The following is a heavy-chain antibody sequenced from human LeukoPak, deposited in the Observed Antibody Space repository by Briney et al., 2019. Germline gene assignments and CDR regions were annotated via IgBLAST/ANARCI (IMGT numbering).Heavy chain of an antibody. J-gene: IGHJ3*02. CDR2: INPSGGST. CDR3: ALSAGGSYPHNDAFDI. D-gene: IGHD1-26*01. CDR1: GGTFISYA. V-gene: IGHV1-46*01. Sequence: GSSVKVSCKASGGTFISYAISWVRQAPGQGLEWMGIINPSGGSTSYAQKFQGRVTMTRDMSTSTVYMDLSSLRSEDTAVYYCALSAGGSYPHNDAFDIWGQGTMVTVSS.